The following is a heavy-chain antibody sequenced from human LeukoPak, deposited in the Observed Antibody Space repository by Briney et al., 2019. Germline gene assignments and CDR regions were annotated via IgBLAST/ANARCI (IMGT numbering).Heavy chain of an antibody. V-gene: IGHV3-23*01. Sequence: GGSLRLSCAASGFTFSSYAMSWVRQAPGKGVEWVSAISGSGGSAYYADSVKGRFTISRDNSKNTLHLQMNSLRAEDTAVYYCAKGRSTIFGVIIISPDFDYWGQGTLVTVSS. D-gene: IGHD3-3*01. CDR3: AKGRSTIFGVIIISPDFDY. CDR2: ISGSGGSA. J-gene: IGHJ4*02. CDR1: GFTFSSYA.